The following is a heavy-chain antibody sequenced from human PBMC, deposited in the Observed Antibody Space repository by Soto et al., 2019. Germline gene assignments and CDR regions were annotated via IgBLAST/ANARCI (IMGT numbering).Heavy chain of an antibody. V-gene: IGHV3-23*01. CDR1: GFTFINYA. D-gene: IGHD7-27*01. CDR2: ISGGGDAA. J-gene: IGHJ2*01. Sequence: VQVLESGGGLVQPGGSLRLSCAGSGFTFINYAMNWVRQAPGKGLEWVSPISGGGDAAFFPDSVRGRFTISRDNSKNTVTLQMNSLGVDDTAVYYCARKILGSTTRPNYWYFDLWGRGTLVTVSS. CDR3: ARKILGSTTRPNYWYFDL.